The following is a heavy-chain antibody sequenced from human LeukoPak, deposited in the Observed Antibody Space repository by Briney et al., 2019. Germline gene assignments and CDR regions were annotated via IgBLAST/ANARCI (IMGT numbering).Heavy chain of an antibody. CDR3: AKGRGYGNHDAFDI. CDR1: GFTVSSSY. D-gene: IGHD5-18*01. J-gene: IGHJ3*02. V-gene: IGHV3-23*01. Sequence: PGGSLRLSCAGSGFTVSSSYMSWVRQAPGKGLEWVSAISGSGGSTYYADSGKGRFTISRDNSKNTLFLQMNSLRAEDTAIYYCAKGRGYGNHDAFDIWGQGTMVTVSS. CDR2: ISGSGGST.